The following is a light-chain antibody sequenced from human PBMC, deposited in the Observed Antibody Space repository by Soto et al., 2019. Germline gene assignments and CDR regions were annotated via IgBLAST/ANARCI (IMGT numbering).Light chain of an antibody. CDR3: QQYGTSQWT. Sequence: EIVLTQSPGTLSLSPGERATLSCRASQSVSSNYLAWYQQKPGQAPRLLISGASSRATGIPDRFSGSGSGTDFTLIISRLEPEDSAVFYCQQYGTSQWTFGQGTKVDI. J-gene: IGKJ1*01. V-gene: IGKV3-20*01. CDR1: QSVSSNY. CDR2: GAS.